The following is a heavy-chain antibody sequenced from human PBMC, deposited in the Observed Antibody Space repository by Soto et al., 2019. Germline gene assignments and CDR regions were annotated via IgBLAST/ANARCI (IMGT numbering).Heavy chain of an antibody. CDR1: GFTFSSYA. CDR3: ARDRRELLDSGGLDV. CDR2: ISYDGSNK. Sequence: LRLSCAASGFTFSSYAMHWVRQAPGKGLEWVAVISYDGSNKYYADSVKGRFTISRDNSKNTLYLQMNSLRAEDTAVYYCARDRRELLDSGGLDVWGQGTTVTVSS. J-gene: IGHJ6*02. D-gene: IGHD3-3*01. V-gene: IGHV3-30-3*01.